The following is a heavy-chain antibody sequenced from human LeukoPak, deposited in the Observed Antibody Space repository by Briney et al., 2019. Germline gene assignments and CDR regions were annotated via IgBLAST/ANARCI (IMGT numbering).Heavy chain of an antibody. CDR3: ARVWAWGSGNYFDN. Sequence: GGSLRLSCAASGFTFDAFGMTWVRQAPGKGLEWVSAIRGDAGSTGYADSVKGRFTISRDNAKNSLYLQMNSMRVEDTALYYCARVWAWGSGNYFDNWGQGTLVTVSS. J-gene: IGHJ4*02. D-gene: IGHD7-27*01. V-gene: IGHV3-20*04. CDR1: GFTFDAFG. CDR2: IRGDAGST.